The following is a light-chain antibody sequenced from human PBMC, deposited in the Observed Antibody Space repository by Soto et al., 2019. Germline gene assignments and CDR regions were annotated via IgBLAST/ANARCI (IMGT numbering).Light chain of an antibody. J-gene: IGLJ1*01. CDR1: SSDIGDYDY. CDR2: EVR. V-gene: IGLV2-14*01. Sequence: LTQPASVSGSPGQSITISCTGTSSDIGDYDYVSWYQQRPGRAPKLMIYEVRYRPSGVSNRFSGSKSGNTASLTISGLQAEDEADYYCCSYTRTSNHYFFGSGTKATVL. CDR3: CSYTRTSNHYF.